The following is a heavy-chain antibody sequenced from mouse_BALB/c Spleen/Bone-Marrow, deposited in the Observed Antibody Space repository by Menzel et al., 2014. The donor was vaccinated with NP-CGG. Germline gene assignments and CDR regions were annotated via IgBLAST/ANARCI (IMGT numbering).Heavy chain of an antibody. CDR2: ISPGNSDI. D-gene: IGHD1-1*01. J-gene: IGHJ1*01. CDR1: GYTFTDHA. CDR3: KRSPYCYGSKGKWYFEV. Sequence: QVQLKESDTELVKPGASVKISCKASGYTFTDHAIHWVKQRPEQGLEWIGYISPGNSDITYNEKFKGKATLTADKSSSTAYMQINSLTSEDSAVYVCKRSPYCYGSKGKWYFEVWGAGTTVTISS. V-gene: IGHV1S53*03.